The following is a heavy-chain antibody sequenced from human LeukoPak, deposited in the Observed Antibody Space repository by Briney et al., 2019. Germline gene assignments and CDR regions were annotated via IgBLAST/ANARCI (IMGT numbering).Heavy chain of an antibody. CDR3: ARGYCGGDCPACYYYYMDV. CDR1: GYTFTSYY. J-gene: IGHJ6*03. D-gene: IGHD2-21*02. CDR2: INPSGGST. Sequence: ASVKVSCKASGYTFTSYYMHWVRQAPGQGLEWMGIINPSGGSTSYAQKFQGRVTMTRDMSTSTVYMELSSLRSEDTAVYYCARGYCGGDCPACYYYYMDVWGKGTTVTISS. V-gene: IGHV1-46*01.